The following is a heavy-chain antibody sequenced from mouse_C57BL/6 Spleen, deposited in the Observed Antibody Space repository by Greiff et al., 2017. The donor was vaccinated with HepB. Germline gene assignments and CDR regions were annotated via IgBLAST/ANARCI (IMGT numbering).Heavy chain of an antibody. CDR3: ARVNYYGKEMAY. J-gene: IGHJ3*01. Sequence: QVQLQQSGAELVRPGTSVKVSCKASGYAFTNYLIEWVKQRPGQGLEWIGVINPGSGGTNYNEKFKGKATLTADKSSSTAYMQLSSLTSEDSAVYFCARVNYYGKEMAYWGQGTLVTVSA. CDR2: INPGSGGT. V-gene: IGHV1-54*01. D-gene: IGHD1-1*01. CDR1: GYAFTNYL.